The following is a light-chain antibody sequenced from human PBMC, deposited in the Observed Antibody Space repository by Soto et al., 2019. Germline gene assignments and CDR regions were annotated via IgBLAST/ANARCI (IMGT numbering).Light chain of an antibody. CDR2: EVT. V-gene: IGLV2-8*01. J-gene: IGLJ1*01. Sequence: QSVLTKPPSASGSPGQSVTISCTGTSSDVGRYNFVSWYQQHPGKAPKLMIFEVTKRPSGVPDRFSGSKSGNTASLTVSELQAEDYSFYYCSSLAAYYIYHYVFGTVTKVTVL. CDR1: SSDVGRYNF. CDR3: SSLAAYYIYHYV.